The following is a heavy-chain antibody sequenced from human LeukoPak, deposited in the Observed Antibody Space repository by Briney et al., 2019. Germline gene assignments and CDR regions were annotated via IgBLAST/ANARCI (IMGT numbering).Heavy chain of an antibody. J-gene: IGHJ6*02. D-gene: IGHD1-20*01. CDR1: GGTFSSYA. V-gene: IGHV1-69*13. CDR3: ARERYHLDYYYGMDV. Sequence: GASVKVSCKASGGTFSSYAISWDRQAPGRGLEWMGGVFPIFGTANYAQKFQGKVTITADESTSTAYMELSSLRSEDTAVYYCARERYHLDYYYGMDVWGQGTTVTVSS. CDR2: VFPIFGTA.